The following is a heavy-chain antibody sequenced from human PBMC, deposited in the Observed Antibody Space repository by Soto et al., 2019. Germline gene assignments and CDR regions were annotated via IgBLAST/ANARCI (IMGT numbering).Heavy chain of an antibody. CDR3: ARYYYGSVGAFDI. V-gene: IGHV4-31*03. D-gene: IGHD3-10*01. Sequence: QVQLQESGPGLVKPSQTLSLTCTVSGGSISSGGYYWSWIRQHPGKGREWIGYIYYSGSTYYNPSLNSRVTISVNTSKNQFSQKLSSVTAAETAVYYCARYYYGSVGAFDIWGQGTMVTVSS. CDR1: GGSISSGGYY. J-gene: IGHJ3*02. CDR2: IYYSGST.